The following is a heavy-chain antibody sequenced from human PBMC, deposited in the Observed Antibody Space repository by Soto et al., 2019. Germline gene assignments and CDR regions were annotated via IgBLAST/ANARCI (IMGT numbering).Heavy chain of an antibody. V-gene: IGHV1-8*01. CDR2: MNPNSGNT. D-gene: IGHD3-10*01. Sequence: QVQLVQSGAEVKKPGASVKVSCKASGYTFTSYDINWVRQATGQGLEWMGWMNPNSGNTGYAQKFQGRVTMTRNTSISTAYMELSSLRSEDTAVYYCARGLKDYYGSGSYYGFSVEYYFDYWGQGTLVTVSS. CDR3: ARGLKDYYGSGSYYGFSVEYYFDY. CDR1: GYTFTSYD. J-gene: IGHJ4*02.